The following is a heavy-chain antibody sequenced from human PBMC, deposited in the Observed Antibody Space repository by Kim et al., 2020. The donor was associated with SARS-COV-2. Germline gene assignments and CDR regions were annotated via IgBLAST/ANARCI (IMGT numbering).Heavy chain of an antibody. Sequence: SETLSLTCTVSGGSISSGSYYWSWIRQPAGKGLEWIGRIYTSGSTNYNPSLKSRVTISVDTSKNQFSLKLSSVTAADTAVYYCARDSSSWYVEDYYGMDVWGQGTTVTVSS. V-gene: IGHV4-61*02. D-gene: IGHD6-13*01. J-gene: IGHJ6*02. CDR2: IYTSGST. CDR1: GGSISSGSYY. CDR3: ARDSSSWYVEDYYGMDV.